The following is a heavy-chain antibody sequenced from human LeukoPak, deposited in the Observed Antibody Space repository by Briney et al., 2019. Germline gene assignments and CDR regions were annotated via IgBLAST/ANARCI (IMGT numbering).Heavy chain of an antibody. CDR2: ISGSGGST. Sequence: GGSLRLSCAASGFTFSSYAMSWVRQAPGKGLEWVSAISGSGGSTYYADSVKGRFTISRDNSKNTLYLQMNSLRAEDTAVYYCAKGRFLEWLSRSPLDAFDIWGQGTMVTVSS. CDR3: AKGRFLEWLSRSPLDAFDI. CDR1: GFTFSSYA. J-gene: IGHJ3*02. D-gene: IGHD3-3*01. V-gene: IGHV3-23*01.